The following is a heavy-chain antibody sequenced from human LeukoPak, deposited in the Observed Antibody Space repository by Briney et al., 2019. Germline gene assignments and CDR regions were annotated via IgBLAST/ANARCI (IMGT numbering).Heavy chain of an antibody. D-gene: IGHD3-10*01. Sequence: SVKVSCKASGGTFSSYAISWVRQAPGQGLEWMGGIIPIFGTANYAQKFQGRVTITADKSTSTAYMELSSLRSEDTAVYYCARVRRFGELSTFWRGRRSDYFDYWGQGTLVTVSS. CDR3: ARVRRFGELSTFWRGRRSDYFDY. CDR2: IIPIFGTA. J-gene: IGHJ4*02. V-gene: IGHV1-69*06. CDR1: GGTFSSYA.